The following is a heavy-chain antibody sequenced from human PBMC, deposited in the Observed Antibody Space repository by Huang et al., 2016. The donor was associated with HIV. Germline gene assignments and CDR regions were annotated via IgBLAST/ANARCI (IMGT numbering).Heavy chain of an antibody. V-gene: IGHV3-30-3*01. D-gene: IGHD5-18*01. CDR1: GFPFNNPA. Sequence: QVQLVESGGGVVQPGRSLRLSCAASGFPFNNPAMPGVRQAPGKGLDWVAVISNDGSNNYYADSVKGRFTISRDSSKSTLFLHMTSLRTEDTAVYYCARAKDTWDAYDIWGQGTMVIVSS. CDR3: ARAKDTWDAYDI. J-gene: IGHJ3*02. CDR2: ISNDGSNN.